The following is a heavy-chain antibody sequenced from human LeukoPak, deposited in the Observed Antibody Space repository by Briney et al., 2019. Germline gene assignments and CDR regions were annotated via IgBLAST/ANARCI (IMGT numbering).Heavy chain of an antibody. V-gene: IGHV4-4*02. Sequence: SGTLSLTCVVSGGSISSSNWWSWVRQPPGKGLEWIGEIYHSGSTNYNPSLKSRVTISVDTSKNQFSLKLSSVTAADTAVYYCARHKSGGNYCDRRWFDPWGQGTLVTVSS. CDR3: ARHKSGGNYCDRRWFDP. D-gene: IGHD3-22*01. CDR2: IYHSGST. J-gene: IGHJ5*02. CDR1: GGSISSSNW.